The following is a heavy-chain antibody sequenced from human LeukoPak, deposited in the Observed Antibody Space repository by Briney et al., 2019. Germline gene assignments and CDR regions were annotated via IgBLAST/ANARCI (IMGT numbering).Heavy chain of an antibody. CDR1: GFTFSSYW. Sequence: PGGSLRLSCAASGFTFSSYWMSWVRQAPGKGLEWVANIKQVGSEKYYVDSVKGRFTISRDNAKNSLYLQMNSLRAEDTAVYYCARDTTPYYYDSSGYYYDYWGQGTLVTVSS. CDR3: ARDTTPYYYDSSGYYYDY. CDR2: IKQVGSEK. D-gene: IGHD3-22*01. J-gene: IGHJ4*02. V-gene: IGHV3-7*01.